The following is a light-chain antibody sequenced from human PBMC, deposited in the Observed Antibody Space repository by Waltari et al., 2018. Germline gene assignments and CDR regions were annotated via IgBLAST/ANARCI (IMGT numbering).Light chain of an antibody. V-gene: IGKV3-20*01. CDR3: QQYDISPLT. J-gene: IGKJ4*01. CDR1: QTVRTTY. Sequence: EIVLTQSPGTLSLSQGERATLSCRASQTVRTTYLTWYQQKPGQAPTLLIYGASSRATGIPDRFSGSGSGTDFSLTISSLEPEDFAVYSCQQYDISPLTFGGGTKVEIK. CDR2: GAS.